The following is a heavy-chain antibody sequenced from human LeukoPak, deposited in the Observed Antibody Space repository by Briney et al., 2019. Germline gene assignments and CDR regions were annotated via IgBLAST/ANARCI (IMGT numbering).Heavy chain of an antibody. V-gene: IGHV1-18*01. J-gene: IGHJ3*02. CDR1: GYTFTSYG. Sequence: VASVKVSCKASGYTFTSYGISWVRQAPGQGLEWMGWISAYNGNTNYAQKLQGRVTMTTDTPTSTAYMELRSLRSDDTAVYYCARDADSSGYFAFDIWGQGTMVTVSS. CDR3: ARDADSSGYFAFDI. D-gene: IGHD3-22*01. CDR2: ISAYNGNT.